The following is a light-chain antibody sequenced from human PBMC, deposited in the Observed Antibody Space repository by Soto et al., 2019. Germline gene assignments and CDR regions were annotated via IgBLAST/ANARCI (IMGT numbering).Light chain of an antibody. CDR3: QQYGSSPRYT. CDR2: GAS. V-gene: IGKV3-20*01. Sequence: EIVLTQSPATLSSSPGERVTLSCRASQSVSSSYLAWYQQKPGRAPRLLIYGASNRATGIPVRFSGSGSGTDFTLTISRLEPEDFAVYYCQQYGSSPRYTFGQGTKVDIK. CDR1: QSVSSSY. J-gene: IGKJ2*01.